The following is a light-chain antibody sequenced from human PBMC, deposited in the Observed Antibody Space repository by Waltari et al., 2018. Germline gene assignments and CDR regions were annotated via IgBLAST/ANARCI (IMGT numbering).Light chain of an antibody. CDR2: EAS. CDR3: QQYETLPLT. CDR1: QHINNH. V-gene: IGKV1-33*01. J-gene: IGKJ4*01. Sequence: DIQMTQSPSSKPASVGDRVTITCQASQHINNHVGWYQQKPGKAPTLLIYEASNLEPGVPSRFSGSGSGTDFTFTIRSLQPEDFATYYCQQYETLPLTFCGGTEVAI.